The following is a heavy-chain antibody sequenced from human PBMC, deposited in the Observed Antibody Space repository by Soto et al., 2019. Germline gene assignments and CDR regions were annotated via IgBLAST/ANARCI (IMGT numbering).Heavy chain of an antibody. V-gene: IGHV4-30-2*01. Sequence: QLQLQESGSGLVKPSQTLSLTCAVSGGSISSGYSWSWIRQPPGKGLEWIGYIYHSGITYYNPSLKSRVTKSVDRTRNQFCLKLSSVTAADTAVYYCARGYCSITSCSNWLDPWGQGTLLTVSS. CDR3: ARGYCSITSCSNWLDP. D-gene: IGHD2-2*01. CDR1: GGSISSGYS. CDR2: IYHSGIT. J-gene: IGHJ5*02.